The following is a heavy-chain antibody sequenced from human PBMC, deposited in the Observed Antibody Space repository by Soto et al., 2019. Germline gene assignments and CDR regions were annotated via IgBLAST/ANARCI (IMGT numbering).Heavy chain of an antibody. CDR3: ARGDSTDCSNGVCSFFYNHDMDV. CDR1: GYSFTDYH. CDR2: INPKSGGT. Sequence: QVQLVQSGAEVKKPGASVKVSCKASGYSFTDYHIHWVRQAPGQGLEWLGRINPKSGGTSTAQKFQGWVTMTTDTSISTASMELTRLTSDDTAIYYCARGDSTDCSNGVCSFFYNHDMDVWAKGPRSPSP. V-gene: IGHV1-2*04. J-gene: IGHJ6*02. D-gene: IGHD2-8*01.